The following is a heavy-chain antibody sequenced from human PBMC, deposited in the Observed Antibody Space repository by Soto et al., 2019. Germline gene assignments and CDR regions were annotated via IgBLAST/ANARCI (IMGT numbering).Heavy chain of an antibody. CDR2: MNPNSGNT. Sequence: ASVKVSCKASGYTFTSYDINWVRQATGQGLEWMGWMNPNSGNTGYAQKFQGRVTMTRNTSISTAYMELSSLRSEDTAVYYCARDTSGWYHDGYYYYGMDVWGQGTTVTVS. J-gene: IGHJ6*02. CDR3: ARDTSGWYHDGYYYYGMDV. CDR1: GYTFTSYD. D-gene: IGHD6-19*01. V-gene: IGHV1-8*01.